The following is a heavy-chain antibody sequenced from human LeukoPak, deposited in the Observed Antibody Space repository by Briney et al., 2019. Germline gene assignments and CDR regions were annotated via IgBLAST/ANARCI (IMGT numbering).Heavy chain of an antibody. Sequence: ASVKVSCKASGYTFTGYHMYWVRQAPGQGLEWMGWINPNSGDTNYAQKFQGRVTMTRDTSISTAYMELSWLRSDDTAVYYCARGAYGDYEDYWGQGTLVTVSS. CDR2: INPNSGDT. D-gene: IGHD4-17*01. V-gene: IGHV1-2*02. CDR1: GYTFTGYH. CDR3: ARGAYGDYEDY. J-gene: IGHJ4*02.